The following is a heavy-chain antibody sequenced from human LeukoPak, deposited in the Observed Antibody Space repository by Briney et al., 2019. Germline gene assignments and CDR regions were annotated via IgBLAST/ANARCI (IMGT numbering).Heavy chain of an antibody. J-gene: IGHJ6*03. V-gene: IGHV4-34*01. D-gene: IGHD6-19*01. CDR2: IYHSGRT. CDR1: EGSSSVYY. Sequence: PSETLSLTCGVYEGSSSVYYWSWIRQPPGKGLEWIGEIYHSGRTNYNPSLKSRVTMSVDTSKNQFSLMLSSVTAADTAVYYCGIGTTGWYLGYMDVWGKGTTVTISS. CDR3: GIGTTGWYLGYMDV.